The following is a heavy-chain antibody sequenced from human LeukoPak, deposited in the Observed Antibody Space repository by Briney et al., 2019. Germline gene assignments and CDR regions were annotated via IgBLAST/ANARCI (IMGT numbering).Heavy chain of an antibody. J-gene: IGHJ4*02. CDR1: GFTFSDYW. Sequence: PGGSLRLSCAASGFTFSDYWMHCVRQAPGKGLVWVARINSDGSSTSYADSVKGRFSISRDNAKNTLYVRMNSLRGEDTAVYYCARGPHYSDHKSGLDVWGQGTLVTVSS. D-gene: IGHD4-11*01. V-gene: IGHV3-74*01. CDR2: INSDGSST. CDR3: ARGPHYSDHKSGLDV.